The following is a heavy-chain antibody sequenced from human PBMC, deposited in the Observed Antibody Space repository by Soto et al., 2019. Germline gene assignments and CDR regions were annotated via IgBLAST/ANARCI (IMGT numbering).Heavy chain of an antibody. V-gene: IGHV4-31*03. J-gene: IGHJ4*02. Sequence: PSDTLSLTFTVSGASINSVGYYWSWVRQLPGKGMELIGYTYFTGSTYYNPSLESRVTISLDTSQNQFSLKLSSVTAADTAVYSCASGNASEALLPXWGQGTLVTVSX. CDR2: TYFTGST. CDR1: GASINSVGYY. CDR3: ASGNASEALLPX.